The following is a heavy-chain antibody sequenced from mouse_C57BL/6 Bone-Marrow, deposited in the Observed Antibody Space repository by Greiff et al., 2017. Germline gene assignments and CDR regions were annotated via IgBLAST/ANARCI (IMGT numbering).Heavy chain of an antibody. J-gene: IGHJ3*01. CDR3: ARSGRLPAWCAY. D-gene: IGHD2-4*01. Sequence: QVQLQQSGAELARPGASVKLSCKASGYTFTSYGISWVKQRTGQGLEWIGEIYPRSGNTYYTEKFKGKATLTADKSSSTAYMELRSLTSEDSAVYFCARSGRLPAWCAYWGQGTLVTVSA. V-gene: IGHV1-81*01. CDR1: GYTFTSYG. CDR2: IYPRSGNT.